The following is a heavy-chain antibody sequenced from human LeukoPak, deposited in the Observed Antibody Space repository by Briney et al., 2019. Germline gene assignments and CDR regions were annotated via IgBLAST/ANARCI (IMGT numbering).Heavy chain of an antibody. CDR1: GFTVSSNY. CDR2: IYSGGST. V-gene: IGHV3-53*01. CDR3: ARSFGIAAAGPFDY. J-gene: IGHJ4*02. D-gene: IGHD6-13*01. Sequence: GSLRLSCAASGFTVSSNYMSWVRQAPGKGLEWVSVIYSGGSTYYADSVKGRFTISRDNSKNTLYLQMNSLRAEDTAVYYCARSFGIAAAGPFDYWGQGTLVTVSS.